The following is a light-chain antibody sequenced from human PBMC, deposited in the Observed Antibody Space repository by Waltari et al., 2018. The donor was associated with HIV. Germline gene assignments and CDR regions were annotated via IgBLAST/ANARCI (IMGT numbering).Light chain of an antibody. Sequence: DVVMTHSPDSLAASLGARAIIHCNANHSILFSYNNKIYLAWYQRKPGQPPKVLIYWASTQQSGVPDRFSGSGSGTDFTLTINNLQAEAVAVYFCHQYFYLPLTFGGGTKVEIK. V-gene: IGKV4-1*01. CDR3: HQYFYLPLT. CDR2: WAS. CDR1: HSILFSYNNKIY. J-gene: IGKJ4*01.